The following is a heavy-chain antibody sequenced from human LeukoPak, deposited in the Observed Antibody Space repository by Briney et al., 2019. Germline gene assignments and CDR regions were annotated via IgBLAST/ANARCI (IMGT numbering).Heavy chain of an antibody. CDR3: ATGSGWYSPDY. J-gene: IGHJ4*02. Sequence: ASVKVSCKASEFTFTDSLMQWVRQARGQRLGWIGWIVVGSGNTNYAQKFQERVTITRDMSTSTAYMELSSLRPEDTAVYYCATGSGWYSPDYWGQGTLVTVSS. CDR2: IVVGSGNT. CDR1: EFTFTDSL. D-gene: IGHD6-19*01. V-gene: IGHV1-58*02.